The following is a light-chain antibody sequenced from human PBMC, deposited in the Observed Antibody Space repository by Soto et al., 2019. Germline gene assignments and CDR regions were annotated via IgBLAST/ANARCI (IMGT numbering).Light chain of an antibody. CDR3: QQYNNWPHT. J-gene: IGKJ4*01. CDR2: GAS. V-gene: IGKV3-20*01. CDR1: QSVSSSF. Sequence: EIVLTQSPGTLSLSPGERATLSCRASQSVSSSFLAWYQQKPGQAPRLLIYGASNRATGIPDRFSGSGSGTDFTLTISRLEPEDFALYYCQQYNNWPHTFGGGTKVEI.